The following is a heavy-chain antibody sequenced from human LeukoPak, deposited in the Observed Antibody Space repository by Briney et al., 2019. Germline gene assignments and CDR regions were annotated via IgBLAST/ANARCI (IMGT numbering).Heavy chain of an antibody. CDR3: AREVSGSYDY. Sequence: AGGSLRLSCAASGFTFSSYGMHWVRQAPGKGLEGGAVIWYDGSNKYYADSVKGRFTISRDNSKNTLYLQMNSLRAEDTAVYYCAREVSGSYDYWGQGTLVTVSS. V-gene: IGHV3-33*01. CDR1: GFTFSSYG. D-gene: IGHD1-26*01. J-gene: IGHJ4*02. CDR2: IWYDGSNK.